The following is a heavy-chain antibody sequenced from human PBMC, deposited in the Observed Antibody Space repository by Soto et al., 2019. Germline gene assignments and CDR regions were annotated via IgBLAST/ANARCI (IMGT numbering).Heavy chain of an antibody. V-gene: IGHV3-66*01. J-gene: IGHJ4*02. Sequence: EVQLVESGGGLVQPGGSLRLSCAASGFTVSSNYMSWVRQAPGKGLEWVSVIYSGGRTYYADSVKGRFTISRDNSKNTRYLQMNSGSAENTAVYYSARGRELLDYWGQGTLVTVSS. D-gene: IGHD1-26*01. CDR1: GFTVSSNY. CDR2: IYSGGRT. CDR3: ARGRELLDY.